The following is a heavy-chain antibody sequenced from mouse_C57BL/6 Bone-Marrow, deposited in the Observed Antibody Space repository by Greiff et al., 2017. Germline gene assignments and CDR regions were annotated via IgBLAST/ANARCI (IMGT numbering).Heavy chain of an antibody. CDR1: GYAFSSYW. J-gene: IGHJ4*01. CDR3: AREGDYCGREIMDY. D-gene: IGHD1-1*01. CDR2: IYPGDGDT. V-gene: IGHV1-80*01. Sequence: VLLVESGAELVKPGASVKISCKASGYAFSSYWMNWVKQRPGKGLEWIGQIYPGDGDTNYNGKFKGKATLTADKSSSTAYMQLSSLTSEDSAVYFCAREGDYCGREIMDYWGQGTSVTVSS.